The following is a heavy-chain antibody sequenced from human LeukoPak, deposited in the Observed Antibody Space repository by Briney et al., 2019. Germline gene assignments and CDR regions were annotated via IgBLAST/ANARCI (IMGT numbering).Heavy chain of an antibody. Sequence: PSQTLSLTCTVSGGSISSGSYYWSWIRQPAGQGLEWIVRIYTSGSTNYNPSLKSRVTISVDTSKNQFSLKLSSVTAADTAVYYCARDKGYDILTGYPYYYYYMDVWGKGTTVTVSS. D-gene: IGHD3-9*01. CDR3: ARDKGYDILTGYPYYYYYMDV. CDR1: GGSISSGSYY. J-gene: IGHJ6*03. CDR2: IYTSGST. V-gene: IGHV4-61*02.